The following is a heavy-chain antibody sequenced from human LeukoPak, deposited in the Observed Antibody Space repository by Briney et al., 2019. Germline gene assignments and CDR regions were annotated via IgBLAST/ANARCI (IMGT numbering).Heavy chain of an antibody. CDR1: GFTFSSYW. CDR3: AREGDQLLDYFDY. D-gene: IGHD2-2*01. J-gene: IGHJ4*02. V-gene: IGHV3-7*01. Sequence: GGSLRLSCAASGFTFSSYWMSWVRQAPGKGLEWVANIKQDGSEKYYVDSVKGRFTTSRDNAKNSLYLQMNSLRAEDTAVYYCAREGDQLLDYFDYWGQGTLVTVSS. CDR2: IKQDGSEK.